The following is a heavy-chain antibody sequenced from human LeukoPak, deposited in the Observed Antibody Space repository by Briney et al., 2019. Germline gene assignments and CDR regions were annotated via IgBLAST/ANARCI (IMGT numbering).Heavy chain of an antibody. V-gene: IGHV1-2*02. CDR1: GYTFTGYY. CDR3: ARASSTY. CDR2: INPNSGGT. J-gene: IGHJ4*02. Sequence: GASVKVSCKASGYTFTGYYMHWVRQAPGQGLEWMGWINPNSGGTNYAQKFQGRVTMTRDTSISTVYMELDRLQSDDTAVYYCARASSTYWGQGTQVTVSP.